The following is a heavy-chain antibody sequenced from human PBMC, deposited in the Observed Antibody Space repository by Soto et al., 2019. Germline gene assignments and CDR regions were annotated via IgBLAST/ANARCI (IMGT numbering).Heavy chain of an antibody. CDR3: ARDTLIRYSSGSRGYWFAP. J-gene: IGHJ5*02. Sequence: QVQLVQSGAEVKKPGASVTVSCKASGYTFTSYGISWVRQAPGQGLEWMGWISAYNGNTNYAQKLQGRVTMTTDTTTSTAYRELRSLRSDDTAVYYCARDTLIRYSSGSRGYWFAPWGQGTLVTVSS. D-gene: IGHD6-19*01. V-gene: IGHV1-18*01. CDR1: GYTFTSYG. CDR2: ISAYNGNT.